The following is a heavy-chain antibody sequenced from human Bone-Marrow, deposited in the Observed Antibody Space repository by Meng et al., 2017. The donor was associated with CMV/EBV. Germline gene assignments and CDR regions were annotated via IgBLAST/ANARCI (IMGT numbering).Heavy chain of an antibody. D-gene: IGHD2-2*01. V-gene: IGHV1-18*01. Sequence: ASVKVSCKASGYTFTSYGISWVRQAPGQGLEWMGWISAYNGNTNYAQKLQGRVTMTTDTSTSTAYMELRSLRSDDTAVYYCARDAQLGGWGDHDYYYGMDVWGQGTTVTVSS. CDR3: ARDAQLGGWGDHDYYYGMDV. CDR1: GYTFTSYG. CDR2: ISAYNGNT. J-gene: IGHJ6*02.